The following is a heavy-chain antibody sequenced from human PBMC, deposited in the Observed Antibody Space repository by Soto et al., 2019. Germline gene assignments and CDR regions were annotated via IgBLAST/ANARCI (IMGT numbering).Heavy chain of an antibody. CDR3: ARVYYYYYGMDV. V-gene: IGHV3-11*01. J-gene: IGHJ6*02. CDR2: ISSSSDTI. CDR1: GFTFSDYY. Sequence: QVHLVESGGGLVKPGGSLRLSCAASGFTFSDYYMSWIRQAPGKGLEWVSYISSSSDTIYYADSVKGRFTISRDNAKNSLYLQMNSLRAEDTTVYYCARVYYYYYGMDVWGQGITVTVSS.